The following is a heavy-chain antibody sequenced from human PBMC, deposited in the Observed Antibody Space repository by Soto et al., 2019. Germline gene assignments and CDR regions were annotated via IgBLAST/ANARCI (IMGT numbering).Heavy chain of an antibody. V-gene: IGHV3-21*01. D-gene: IGHD4-17*01. CDR1: GFTFSSYS. CDR2: ISSSSSYI. CDR3: ARDPNGDYIGAFDF. Sequence: GGSLRLSCAASGFTFSSYSMNWVRQAPGKGLEWVSSISSSSSYIYYTDSVKGRFTISRDNAKNSLYLQMNSLRAEDTAVYYCARDPNGDYIGAFDFWGQGILVTVSS. J-gene: IGHJ3*01.